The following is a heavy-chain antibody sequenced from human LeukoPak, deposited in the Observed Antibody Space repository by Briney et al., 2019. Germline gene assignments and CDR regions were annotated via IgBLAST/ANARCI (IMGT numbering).Heavy chain of an antibody. CDR1: GGSFSGYY. D-gene: IGHD6-19*01. J-gene: IGHJ4*02. Sequence: PSETLTLTCAVYGGSFSGYYWSWIRQPPGKGLEWIGEINHSGSTNYNPSLKSRVTISVDTSKNQFSLKLSSVTAADTAVYYCARLDSSGPGWGQGTLVTVSS. CDR2: INHSGST. CDR3: ARLDSSGPG. V-gene: IGHV4-34*01.